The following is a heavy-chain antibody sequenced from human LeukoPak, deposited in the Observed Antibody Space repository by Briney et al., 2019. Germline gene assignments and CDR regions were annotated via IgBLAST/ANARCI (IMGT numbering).Heavy chain of an antibody. V-gene: IGHV3-11*04. J-gene: IGHJ4*02. Sequence: GGSLRLSCAASGFTFSDYYISWIRQAPGKGLEWVSYISSSGSTIYYADSVKGRFTISRDNAKNSLYLQMNSLRAEDTAVYYCAREGSSSWYTHFDYWGQGTLVTVSS. CDR1: GFTFSDYY. CDR3: AREGSSSWYTHFDY. CDR2: ISSSGSTI. D-gene: IGHD6-13*01.